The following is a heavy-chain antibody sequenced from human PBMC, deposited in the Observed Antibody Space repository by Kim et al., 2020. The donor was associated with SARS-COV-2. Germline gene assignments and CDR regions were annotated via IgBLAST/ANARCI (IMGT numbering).Heavy chain of an antibody. J-gene: IGHJ4*02. CDR1: GFSFSDYT. CDR2: ISYDGSDK. CDR3: ARSSLSSSWVFSDY. D-gene: IGHD6-13*01. V-gene: IGHV3-30*04. Sequence: GGSLRLSCAASGFSFSDYTMHWVRQAPGKGLEWVAVISYDGSDKYYADSVKGRFTISRDNSKNTLYLQMNSLRGEDTAVYYCARSSLSSSWVFSDYWGQGTLVTVSS.